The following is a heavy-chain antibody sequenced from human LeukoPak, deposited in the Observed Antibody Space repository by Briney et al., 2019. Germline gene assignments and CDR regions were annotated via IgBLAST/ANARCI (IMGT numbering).Heavy chain of an antibody. Sequence: SETLSLTCTVSGGSINSPNSYWGWIRQPPGKGLEWIGSIFHDGTAYYSPSLKSRVTVSVDTSLNQFSLSLMSMTAADTAVYYCARRVVAGTTVDFWGQGNLVTVSS. D-gene: IGHD1-1*01. CDR1: GGSINSPNSY. CDR3: ARRVVAGTTVDF. CDR2: IFHDGTA. J-gene: IGHJ4*02. V-gene: IGHV4-39*01.